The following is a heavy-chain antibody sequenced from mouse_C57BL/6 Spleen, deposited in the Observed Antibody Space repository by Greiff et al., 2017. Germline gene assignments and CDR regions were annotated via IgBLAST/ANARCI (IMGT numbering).Heavy chain of an antibody. CDR3: AREGAYDYDRGFAY. V-gene: IGHV1-81*01. CDR1: GYTFTSYG. D-gene: IGHD2-4*01. CDR2: IYPRSGNT. J-gene: IGHJ3*01. Sequence: QVQLQQSGAELARPGASVKLSCKASGYTFTSYGISWVKQRTGQGLEWIGEIYPRSGNTYYNEKFKGKATLTADKSSSTEYMVLRSLTSEDSAVYYCAREGAYDYDRGFAYWGQGTLVTVSA.